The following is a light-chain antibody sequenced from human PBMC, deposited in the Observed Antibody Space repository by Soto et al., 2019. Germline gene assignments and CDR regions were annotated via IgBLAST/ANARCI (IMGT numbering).Light chain of an antibody. CDR2: DAS. V-gene: IGKV1-13*02. J-gene: IGKJ4*01. Sequence: IHLLQSPSSLSASVGGRVTITCRASQGIRNELGWYQPKPGKAPKLLIHDASSLESGVPSRFSGSGSGTEFTLTISSLQPDDFATYYCQQYNSYPLTFGGGTKVDIK. CDR1: QGIRNE. CDR3: QQYNSYPLT.